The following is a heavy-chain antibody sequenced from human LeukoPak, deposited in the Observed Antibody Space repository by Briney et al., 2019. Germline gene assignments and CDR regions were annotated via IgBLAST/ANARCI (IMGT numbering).Heavy chain of an antibody. CDR2: IKTDGSNT. CDR3: ARAWSGHRNPLDY. J-gene: IGHJ4*02. D-gene: IGHD3-3*01. V-gene: IGHV3-74*01. CDR1: GFTLRSYW. Sequence: GSLRFSCAAFGFTLRSYWVHWVRQSPGKGLVWVSRIKTDGSNTNYADSVKGRFTISRDDAKNTLYLEMNSLRAEDTAVYYCARAWSGHRNPLDYWGQGILVTVSS.